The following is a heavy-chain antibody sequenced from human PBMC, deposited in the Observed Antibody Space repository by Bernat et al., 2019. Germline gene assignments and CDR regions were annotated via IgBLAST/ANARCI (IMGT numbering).Heavy chain of an antibody. D-gene: IGHD4-17*01. CDR1: GYTFTSYG. V-gene: IGHV1-18*01. J-gene: IGHJ3*02. Sequence: QVQLVQSGAEVKKPGASVKVSCKASGYTFTSYGISWVRQAPGQGLEWMGWISAYNGNTNYAQKLQGRVTMTTDTSTSTAYMELRSLRSDDTAVYYCARDFRIMPTVTTDAFDIWGQGTMVTVSS. CDR2: ISAYNGNT. CDR3: ARDFRIMPTVTTDAFDI.